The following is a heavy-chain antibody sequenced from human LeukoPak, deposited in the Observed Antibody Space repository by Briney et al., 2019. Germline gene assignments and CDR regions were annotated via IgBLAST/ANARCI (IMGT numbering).Heavy chain of an antibody. CDR3: ARDRQQLVHDDAFDI. CDR1: GGTFSSYA. CDR2: IIPIFGTA. Sequence: ASVKVSCKASGGTFSSYAISWVRQAPGQGLEWMGGIIPIFGTANYAQKFQGRVTITADESTSTAYMELSSLRSEDTAVYYCARDRQQLVHDDAFDIWGQGTMVTVSS. J-gene: IGHJ3*02. D-gene: IGHD6-13*01. V-gene: IGHV1-69*13.